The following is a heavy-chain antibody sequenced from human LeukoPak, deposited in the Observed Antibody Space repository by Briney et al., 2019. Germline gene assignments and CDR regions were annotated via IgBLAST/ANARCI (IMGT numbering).Heavy chain of an antibody. CDR3: ASSGWYVYYFDY. Sequence: KASETLSLTCTVSGGSISSSSYYWGWIRQPPGKGLEWIGSIYYSGSTYYNPSLKSRVTISVDTSKNQFSLRLSSVTAADTAVYYCASSGWYVYYFDYWGQGTLVTVSS. CDR2: IYYSGST. CDR1: GGSISSSSYY. J-gene: IGHJ4*02. D-gene: IGHD6-19*01. V-gene: IGHV4-39*01.